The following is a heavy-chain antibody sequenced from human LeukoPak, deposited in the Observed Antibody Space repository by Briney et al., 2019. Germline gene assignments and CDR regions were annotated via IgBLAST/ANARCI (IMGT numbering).Heavy chain of an antibody. Sequence: ASVKVSCKASGYTFTSYDINWVRQATGQGLEWMGWMNTNSGNTGYAQKFQGRVTMTRNTSIGTASMELSSLRSEDTAVYYCARGSYFCTSCSQNWFDPWGQGTLVTVSS. D-gene: IGHD2-2*01. J-gene: IGHJ5*02. CDR3: ARGSYFCTSCSQNWFDP. V-gene: IGHV1-8*01. CDR1: GYTFTSYD. CDR2: MNTNSGNT.